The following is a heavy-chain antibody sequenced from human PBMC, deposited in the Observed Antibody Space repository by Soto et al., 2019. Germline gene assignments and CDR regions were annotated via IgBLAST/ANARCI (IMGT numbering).Heavy chain of an antibody. CDR1: GFTFSSYA. CDR3: AKGFDYYGSGSYYFDY. J-gene: IGHJ4*02. D-gene: IGHD3-10*01. V-gene: IGHV3-23*01. CDR2: ISDSGGST. Sequence: PGGSLRLSCAASGFTFSSYAMGWVRQAPGKGLEWVSAISDSGGSTYYADSVKGRFTISRDNSKNTLYLQMNSLRAEDTAVYYCAKGFDYYGSGSYYFDYWGQGTLVTVSS.